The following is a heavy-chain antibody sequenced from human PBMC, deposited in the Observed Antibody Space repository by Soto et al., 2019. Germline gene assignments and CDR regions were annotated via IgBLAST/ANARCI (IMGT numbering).Heavy chain of an antibody. CDR1: GFTFSSYS. CDR3: AREALPYYYYYGMDV. CDR2: ISSSSSTI. V-gene: IGHV3-48*02. J-gene: IGHJ6*02. Sequence: GGSLRLSCAASGFTFSSYSMNWVRQAPGKGLEWVSYISSSSSTIYYADSVKGRFTISRDNAKNSLYLQMNSLRDEDTAVYYCAREALPYYYYYGMDVWGQGTTVTVSS.